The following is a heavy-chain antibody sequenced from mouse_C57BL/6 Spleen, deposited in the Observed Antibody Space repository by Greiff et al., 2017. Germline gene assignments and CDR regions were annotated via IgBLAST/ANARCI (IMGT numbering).Heavy chain of an antibody. D-gene: IGHD3-2*02. V-gene: IGHV2-9-1*01. CDR1: GFSLTSYA. CDR2: IWTGGGT. Sequence: QVQLKESGPGLVAPSQSLSITCTVSGFSLTSYAISWVRQPPGKGLEWLGVIWTGGGTNYNSALKSRLSISKDNSKSQVFLKMNSLQTYETARDYCGRDSSGWFAYWGQGTLVTVSA. J-gene: IGHJ3*01. CDR3: GRDSSGWFAY.